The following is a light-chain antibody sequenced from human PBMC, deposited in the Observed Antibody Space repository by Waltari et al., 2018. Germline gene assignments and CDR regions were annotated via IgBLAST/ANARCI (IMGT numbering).Light chain of an antibody. CDR3: QQYNNWPPWT. Sequence: EITMTQSPGTLSVSPGEKATLSCRASQSVSANIAWYQQKPGQAPRLLIYGASTRAPGIPARFSGSESGTEFTLTISSVQSEDFGLYYCQQYNNWPPWTFGQGTKVDIK. CDR2: GAS. J-gene: IGKJ1*01. CDR1: QSVSAN. V-gene: IGKV3-15*01.